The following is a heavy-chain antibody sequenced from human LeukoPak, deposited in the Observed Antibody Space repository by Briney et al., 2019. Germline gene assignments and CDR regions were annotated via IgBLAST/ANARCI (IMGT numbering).Heavy chain of an antibody. D-gene: IGHD2-15*01. CDR1: GFSFGDFP. CDR3: TRGSGRFEF. Sequence: PGGSLRLXCAGSGFSFGDFPMTWVRPAPGKGLEWGGYIRAKAYGGTTEYAASVKGRLTISRDDSKRIAYLQMNSLQTEDTGIYYCTRGSGRFEFWGQGALVTVSS. V-gene: IGHV3-49*04. CDR2: IRAKAYGGTT. J-gene: IGHJ4*02.